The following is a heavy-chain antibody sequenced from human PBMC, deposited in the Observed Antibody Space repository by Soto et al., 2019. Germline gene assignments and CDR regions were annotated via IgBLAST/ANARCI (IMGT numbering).Heavy chain of an antibody. Sequence: QLQESGPGLVKPSETLSLTCSVSGDSINSDKYYWGWIRQPPGKGLEWIGSIYYRGNTYYNPSRQTRVTISLVTSKSPCSRRRTSVTAAASSVYFCARLEGLATISYYFDFWGQGAQVTVSS. V-gene: IGHV4-39*01. CDR2: IYYRGNT. D-gene: IGHD3-9*01. CDR1: GDSINSDKYY. CDR3: ARLEGLATISYYFDF. J-gene: IGHJ4*02.